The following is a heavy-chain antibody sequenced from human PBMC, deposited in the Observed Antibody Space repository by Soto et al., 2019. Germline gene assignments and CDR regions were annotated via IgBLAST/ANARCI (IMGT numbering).Heavy chain of an antibody. CDR2: IWYDGSNK. J-gene: IGHJ4*02. D-gene: IGHD3-3*01. CDR1: GFTFSSYG. CDR3: ARDSFEWLLLIDY. V-gene: IGHV3-33*01. Sequence: GGSLRLSCAASGFTFSSYGMHWVRQAPGKGLEWVAVIWYDGSNKYYADSVKGRFTISRDNSKNTLYLQMNSLRAEDTAVYYCARDSFEWLLLIDYWGQGTLVTVSS.